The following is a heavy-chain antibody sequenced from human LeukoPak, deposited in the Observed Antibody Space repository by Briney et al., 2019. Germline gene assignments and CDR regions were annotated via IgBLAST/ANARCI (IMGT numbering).Heavy chain of an antibody. J-gene: IGHJ4*02. Sequence: GGSLRLSCAASGFTFSSYSMNWVRQAPGKGLEWVSGISPSGGITYYTDSVKGRFTISRDNSKHTVSLQMNSLRGEDTAVYYCAIRAAVAGWGFDYWGQGTLVTVSS. CDR2: ISPSGGIT. CDR3: AIRAAVAGWGFDY. V-gene: IGHV3-23*01. D-gene: IGHD6-19*01. CDR1: GFTFSSYS.